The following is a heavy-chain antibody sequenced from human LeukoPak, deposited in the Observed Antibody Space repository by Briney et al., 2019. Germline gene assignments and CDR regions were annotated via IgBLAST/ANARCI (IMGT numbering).Heavy chain of an antibody. CDR2: INPSGGST. J-gene: IGHJ3*02. Sequence: ASVKVSCKASGYTFTSYYMHWVRQAPGQGLEWMGIINPSGGSTSYAQRFQGRVTMTRDTSTSTVYMELSSLRSEDTAVYYCARDQTITMVRGTLNHAFDIWGQGTMATVSS. V-gene: IGHV1-46*01. CDR1: GYTFTSYY. D-gene: IGHD3-10*01. CDR3: ARDQTITMVRGTLNHAFDI.